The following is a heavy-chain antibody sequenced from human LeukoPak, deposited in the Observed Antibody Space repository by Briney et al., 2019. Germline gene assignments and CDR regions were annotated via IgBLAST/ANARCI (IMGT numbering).Heavy chain of an antibody. CDR3: ARVGLLWEDLDAFDI. V-gene: IGHV1-8*01. Sequence: ASVKVSCKASGYTFTSYDINWVRQATGQGLEWMGWMNPNSGNTGYAQKFQGRVTITRNTSISAAYMELSSLRSEDTAVYYCARVGLLWEDLDAFDIWGQGTMVTVSS. J-gene: IGHJ3*02. CDR1: GYTFTSYD. CDR2: MNPNSGNT. D-gene: IGHD2-21*01.